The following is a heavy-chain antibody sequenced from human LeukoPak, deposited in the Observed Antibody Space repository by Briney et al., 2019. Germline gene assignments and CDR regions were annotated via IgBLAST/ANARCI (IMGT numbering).Heavy chain of an antibody. CDR3: ARERGEGGYSYGWGNYYYYYGMDV. D-gene: IGHD5-18*01. V-gene: IGHV3-48*03. CDR2: ISSSGSTI. Sequence: PGGSLRLSCAASGFTFSSYEMNWVRQAPGKGLEWVSYISSSGSTIYYADSVKGRFTISRDNAKNSLYLQMNSLRAEDTAVYYCARERGEGGYSYGWGNYYYYYGMDVWGQGTTVTVSS. J-gene: IGHJ6*02. CDR1: GFTFSSYE.